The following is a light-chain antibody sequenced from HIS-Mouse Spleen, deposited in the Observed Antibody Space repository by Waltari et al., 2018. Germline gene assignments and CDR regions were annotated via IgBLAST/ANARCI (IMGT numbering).Light chain of an antibody. Sequence: SSELTQPPSLSVYPGQTARITCSGDALPKKYASWYQQKSGQAPVLVIYEDSKRPSGIPERFSGSSSGTMATLTISGAQVEDEADYYCYSTDSSGNHRVFGGGTKLTVL. CDR3: YSTDSSGNHRV. CDR2: EDS. J-gene: IGLJ2*01. V-gene: IGLV3-10*01. CDR1: ALPKKY.